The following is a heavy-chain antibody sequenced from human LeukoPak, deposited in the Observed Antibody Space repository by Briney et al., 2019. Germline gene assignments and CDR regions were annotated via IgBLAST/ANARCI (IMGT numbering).Heavy chain of an antibody. CDR1: GLTFSGSA. V-gene: IGHV3-73*01. J-gene: IGHJ4*02. CDR2: IRSKANSYAT. D-gene: IGHD1-26*01. CDR3: TRDSGSYGSFDY. Sequence: GGSLRLSCAASGLTFSGSAMHWVRQASGKGLEWVGRIRSKANSYATAYAASVKGRFTISRDDSKNTAYLQMNSLKTEDTAVYYCTRDSGSYGSFDYWGQGTLVTVSS.